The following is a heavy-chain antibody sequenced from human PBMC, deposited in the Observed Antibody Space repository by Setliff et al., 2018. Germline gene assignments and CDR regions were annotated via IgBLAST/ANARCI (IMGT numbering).Heavy chain of an antibody. CDR1: GGTFSTFG. CDR2: INPIFGTA. CDR3: AREEVIVMTVNNYYYYMDV. Sequence: SVKVSCKTSGGTFSTFGIHWVRQAPGQGLVWMGGINPIFGTAHYAQKFQGRVTITADESTSTAYMELSSLRPEDTAMYYCAREEVIVMTVNNYYYYMDVWGKGTTVTVSS. D-gene: IGHD2-21*02. V-gene: IGHV1-69*13. J-gene: IGHJ6*03.